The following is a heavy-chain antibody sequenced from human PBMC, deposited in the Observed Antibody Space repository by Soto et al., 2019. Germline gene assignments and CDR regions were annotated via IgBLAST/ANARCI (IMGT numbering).Heavy chain of an antibody. CDR2: ISGSGGST. Sequence: LRLSCAASGFTFSSYAMSWVRQAPGKGLEWVSAISGSGGSTYYADSVKGRFTISRDNSKNTLYLQMNSLRAEDTAVYYCAKGGFGESQFDYWGQGTLVTVSS. V-gene: IGHV3-23*01. CDR1: GFTFSSYA. J-gene: IGHJ4*02. D-gene: IGHD3-10*01. CDR3: AKGGFGESQFDY.